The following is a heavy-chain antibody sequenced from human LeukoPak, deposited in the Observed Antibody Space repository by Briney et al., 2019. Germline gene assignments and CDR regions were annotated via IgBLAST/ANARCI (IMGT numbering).Heavy chain of an antibody. Sequence: PSETLSLTCAVYGGSFSGYYWSWIRQPPGKGLEWIGETNHSGSTNYNPSLKSRVTISVDTSKNQFSLKLSSVTAADTAVYYCARLSRLGATSPPSTTGFDYWGQGTLVTVSS. CDR2: TNHSGST. CDR1: GGSFSGYY. D-gene: IGHD1-26*01. V-gene: IGHV4-34*01. J-gene: IGHJ4*02. CDR3: ARLSRLGATSPPSTTGFDY.